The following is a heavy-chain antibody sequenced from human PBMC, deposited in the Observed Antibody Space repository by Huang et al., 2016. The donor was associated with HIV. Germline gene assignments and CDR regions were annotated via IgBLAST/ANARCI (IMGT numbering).Heavy chain of an antibody. CDR1: GYTFTNYA. J-gene: IGHJ1*01. D-gene: IGHD3-22*01. Sequence: QVQLVQSGAEVKKPGASVKVSCKASGYTFTNYAINWVRQAPGQSLEWMGGISCYNGKTNYAQKVQGRVTMTKDTSTSTAYMELRSLISDDTAVYYCARERYYYDRSGYYTPVEYFPHWGQGTLVTVSS. CDR2: ISCYNGKT. CDR3: ARERYYYDRSGYYTPVEYFPH. V-gene: IGHV1-18*01.